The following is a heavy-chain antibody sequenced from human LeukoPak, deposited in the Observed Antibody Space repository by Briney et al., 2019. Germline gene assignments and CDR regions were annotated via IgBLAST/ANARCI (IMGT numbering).Heavy chain of an antibody. V-gene: IGHV3-23*01. CDR3: AKDGHLPHDYDSSGYWARYFDY. Sequence: GGSLRLSCAASGFTFSSYAMSWVRQAPGKGLEWDSAISGSGGSTYYADSVKGRFTISRDNSKNTLYLQMNSLRAEDTAVYYCAKDGHLPHDYDSSGYWARYFDYWGQGALVTVSS. CDR2: ISGSGGST. J-gene: IGHJ4*02. D-gene: IGHD3-22*01. CDR1: GFTFSSYA.